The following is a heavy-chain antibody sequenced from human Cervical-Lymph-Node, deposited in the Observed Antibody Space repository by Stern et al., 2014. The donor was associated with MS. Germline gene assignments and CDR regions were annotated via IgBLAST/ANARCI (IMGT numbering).Heavy chain of an antibody. D-gene: IGHD1-26*01. CDR3: ARVTGRGTRQNWFDS. CDR1: GGYMSSKY. V-gene: IGHV4-59*01. Sequence: QVQLQESGPGLVKPSETVALTCTVSGGYMSSKYWNWIRQPPGKGLEWIGYIYSDGSTNYNPSLKSRVIISLDTSTTQFSLSLTSVTAADTAVYYCARVTGRGTRQNWFDSWGQGTLVTVSS. CDR2: IYSDGST. J-gene: IGHJ5*01.